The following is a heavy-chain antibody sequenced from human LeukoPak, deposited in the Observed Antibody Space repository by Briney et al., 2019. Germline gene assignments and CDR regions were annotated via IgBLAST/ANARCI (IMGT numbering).Heavy chain of an antibody. D-gene: IGHD2-2*01. Sequence: SGGSLRLSCAASGFTFSSYAMSWVRQAPGKGLEWDSAISGSGGSTYSADSVKGRFTISRDNSKNTLFLQMNSLRAEDTAVYYCAKDRRDVVVIPAAITWGQGTLVTVSS. CDR2: ISGSGGST. V-gene: IGHV3-23*01. J-gene: IGHJ4*02. CDR1: GFTFSSYA. CDR3: AKDRRDVVVIPAAIT.